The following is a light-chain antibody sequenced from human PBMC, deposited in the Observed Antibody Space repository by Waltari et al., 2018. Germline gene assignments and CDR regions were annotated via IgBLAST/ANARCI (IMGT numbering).Light chain of an antibody. CDR3: QQRSNWPPT. CDR1: QSVTSY. Sequence: EIVLTQPPATMSFSPGERATLSCRASQSVTSYLAWYQQKPGQAPRLLIYDASNRATGIPARFSGSGSGTDFTLTISSLEPEDFAVYYCQQRSNWPPTFGQGTRLEIK. CDR2: DAS. V-gene: IGKV3-11*01. J-gene: IGKJ5*01.